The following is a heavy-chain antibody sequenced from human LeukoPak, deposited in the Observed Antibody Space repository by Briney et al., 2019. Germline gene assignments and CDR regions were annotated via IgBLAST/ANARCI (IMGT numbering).Heavy chain of an antibody. CDR1: GGSFSGYY. CDR2: INNSGST. D-gene: IGHD3-22*01. CDR3: ARGLGYDSSGYLRSGMDV. V-gene: IGHV4-34*01. Sequence: PSETLSLTCGVYGGSFSGYYWSWIRQPPGKGLEWIGEINNSGSTNYKPSLKSRVTISVDTSKNQFSLKLSSVTAADTAVYHCARGLGYDSSGYLRSGMDVWGQGTTVTVSS. J-gene: IGHJ6*02.